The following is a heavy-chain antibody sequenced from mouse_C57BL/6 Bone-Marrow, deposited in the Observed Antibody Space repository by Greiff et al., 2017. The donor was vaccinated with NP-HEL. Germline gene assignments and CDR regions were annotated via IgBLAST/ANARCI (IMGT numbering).Heavy chain of an antibody. D-gene: IGHD1-1*01. CDR1: GYTFTDYN. CDR3: ARNYGSSGLFFDY. J-gene: IGHJ2*01. V-gene: IGHV1-18*01. Sequence: EVQLQQSGPELVKPGASVKIPCKASGYTFTDYNMDWVKQSHGKSLEWIGDINPNNGGTIYNQKFKGKATLTGDKSSSTAYMELRSLTSEDTSVYYCARNYGSSGLFFDYWGQGTTLTVSS. CDR2: INPNNGGT.